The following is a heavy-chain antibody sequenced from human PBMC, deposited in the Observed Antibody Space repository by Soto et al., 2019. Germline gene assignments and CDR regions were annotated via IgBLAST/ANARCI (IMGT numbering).Heavy chain of an antibody. CDR3: ERHFSGWYLDY. Sequence: QVQLVQSGAEVKKPGASVKVSCKASGYTFTSYAMHWVRQAPGQRLEWMGWINAGNGNTKYSRKFQGRVTITRDTAARIAYMELSSLRSEDTAVYYCERHFSGWYLDYWGQGTLVTGS. CDR1: GYTFTSYA. V-gene: IGHV1-3*01. CDR2: INAGNGNT. J-gene: IGHJ4*02. D-gene: IGHD6-19*01.